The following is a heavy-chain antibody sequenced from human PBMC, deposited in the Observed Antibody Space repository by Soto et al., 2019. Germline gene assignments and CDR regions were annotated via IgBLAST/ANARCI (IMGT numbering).Heavy chain of an antibody. D-gene: IGHD3-16*02. CDR1: GGSISSYY. J-gene: IGHJ4*02. CDR3: ASSIPTSNDYDYVWGSYRYYYFDY. CDR2: IYYSGST. Sequence: SETLSLTCTVSGGSISSYYWSWIRQPPGKGLEWIGYIYYSGSTNYNPSLKSRVTISVDTSKNQFSLKLSSVTAADTAVYYCASSIPTSNDYDYVWGSYRYYYFDYWGQGTLVTVSS. V-gene: IGHV4-59*01.